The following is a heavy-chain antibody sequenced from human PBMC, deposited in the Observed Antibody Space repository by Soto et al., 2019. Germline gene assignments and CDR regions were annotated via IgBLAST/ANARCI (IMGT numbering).Heavy chain of an antibody. D-gene: IGHD6-6*01. Sequence: QVQLVQSGAAVKKPGASVQVSCTASGYTFTRYALHWVRQAPGQRLEWMGWINAGNGNTKYSQKFQGRVTITRDTSASTAYMELSSLRSEDTAVYYCARGEKEYSSSSGTNYYYYYGMDVWGQGTTVTVSS. V-gene: IGHV1-3*01. CDR2: INAGNGNT. J-gene: IGHJ6*02. CDR3: ARGEKEYSSSSGTNYYYYYGMDV. CDR1: GYTFTRYA.